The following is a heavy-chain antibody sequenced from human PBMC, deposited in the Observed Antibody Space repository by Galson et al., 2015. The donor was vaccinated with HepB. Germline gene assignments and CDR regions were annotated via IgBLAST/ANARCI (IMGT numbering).Heavy chain of an antibody. CDR2: ISSSRSTI. CDR3: AREAPGAVDAFDI. V-gene: IGHV3-48*02. D-gene: IGHD3-10*01. Sequence: SLRLSCAASGFTFSSYSMNWVRQAPGKGPEWVSYISSSRSTIHYADSVKGRFTISRDNAKNSLYLQMNSLRDEDTAVYYCAREAPGAVDAFDIWGQGTMVTVSS. CDR1: GFTFSSYS. J-gene: IGHJ3*02.